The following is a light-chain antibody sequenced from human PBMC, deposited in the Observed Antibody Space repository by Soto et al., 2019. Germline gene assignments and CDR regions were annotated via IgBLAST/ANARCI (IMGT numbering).Light chain of an antibody. V-gene: IGLV2-23*01. J-gene: IGLJ1*01. CDR3: SSYAGSSTYV. Sequence: QSVLTQPASVSGSPGQSITISCTGTSRDVGSYNFVSWYQQHPGKAPKLIIYDGTKRPSGVSYRFSGSKSGNTASLTISGLQEEDEGDYYCSSYAGSSTYVFGTCTKLTVL. CDR1: SRDVGSYNF. CDR2: DGT.